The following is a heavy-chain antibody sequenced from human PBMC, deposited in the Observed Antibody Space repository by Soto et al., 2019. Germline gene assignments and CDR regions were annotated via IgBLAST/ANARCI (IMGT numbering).Heavy chain of an antibody. V-gene: IGHV4-30-2*01. Sequence: QLQLQESGSGLVKPSQTLSLTCAVSGGSISSGGYSWSWIRQPPGKGLEWIGYIYHSGSTYYNPALKSRVTTSVDRSKNQFSLKLSSVTAADTAVYYCAGEYCSGGSCYSDYWGQGTLVTVSS. D-gene: IGHD2-15*01. CDR3: AGEYCSGGSCYSDY. CDR2: IYHSGST. CDR1: GGSISSGGYS. J-gene: IGHJ4*02.